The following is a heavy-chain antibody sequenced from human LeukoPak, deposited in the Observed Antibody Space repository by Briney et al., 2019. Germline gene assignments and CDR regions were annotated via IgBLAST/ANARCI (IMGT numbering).Heavy chain of an antibody. J-gene: IGHJ4*02. CDR1: GYTFSTYG. CDR2: ISGYNVNV. Sequence: ASVKVSCKASGYTFSTYGISWVRQAPGQGAEWMGWISGYNVNVNYARKLQGRVTMTTDASTSTAYMELRSLRSDDTAVYYCARCGPLGPDEFDYWGQGTLVTVSS. D-gene: IGHD1-26*01. CDR3: ARCGPLGPDEFDY. V-gene: IGHV1-18*01.